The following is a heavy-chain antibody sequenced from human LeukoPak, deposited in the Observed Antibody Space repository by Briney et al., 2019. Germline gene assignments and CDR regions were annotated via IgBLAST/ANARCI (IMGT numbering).Heavy chain of an antibody. J-gene: IGHJ3*02. Sequence: SETLSLTCTVSGDSISSYYWSWIRQPPGKGLEWIEEINHSGSTNYNPSLKSRVTISVDTSKNQFSLRLSSVTAADTAVYYCARRRRIVGATPGAFDIWGQGTMVTVSS. CDR1: GDSISSYY. CDR2: INHSGST. D-gene: IGHD1-26*01. V-gene: IGHV4-34*01. CDR3: ARRRRIVGATPGAFDI.